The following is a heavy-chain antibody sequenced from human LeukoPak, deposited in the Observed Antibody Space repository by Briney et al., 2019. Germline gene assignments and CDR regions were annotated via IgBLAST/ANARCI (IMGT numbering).Heavy chain of an antibody. V-gene: IGHV1-69*01. D-gene: IGHD3-22*01. J-gene: IGHJ4*02. Sequence: SVKVSCKASGGTFSSYAISWVRQAPGQGLEWMGGIIPIFGTANYAQKFQGRVTITADESASTAYMELSSLRSEDTAVYYCARVGPYDSRNNPFDYWGQGTLVTVSS. CDR2: IIPIFGTA. CDR1: GGTFSSYA. CDR3: ARVGPYDSRNNPFDY.